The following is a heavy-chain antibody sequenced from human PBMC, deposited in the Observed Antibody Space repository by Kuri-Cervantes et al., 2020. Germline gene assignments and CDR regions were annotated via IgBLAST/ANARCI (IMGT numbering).Heavy chain of an antibody. D-gene: IGHD1-26*01. Sequence: GGSLRLSCAASGFTFSSYGMHWVRQAPGKGLEWVAVIWYDGSNKYYADSVKGRFTISRDNSKNTLYLQMNSLRAEDTAVYCCAKDPGSGSHRVEYFQHWGQGTLVTVSS. CDR1: GFTFSSYG. CDR2: IWYDGSNK. J-gene: IGHJ1*01. CDR3: AKDPGSGSHRVEYFQH. V-gene: IGHV3-30*02.